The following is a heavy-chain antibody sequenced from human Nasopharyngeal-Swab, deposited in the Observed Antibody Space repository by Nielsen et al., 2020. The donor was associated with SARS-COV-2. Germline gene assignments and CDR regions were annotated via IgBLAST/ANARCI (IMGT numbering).Heavy chain of an antibody. V-gene: IGHV3-7*01. Sequence: GGSLRLSCAASGLTFTNSCMSWVRQAPGKGLEWVANIKQDGSDKYYVDSVKGRFTISRDNAKNSLELQMNSLRVEDTAVYYCGRGGKLGAFDIWGQGTMVTVSS. CDR2: IKQDGSDK. D-gene: IGHD3-16*01. CDR3: GRGGKLGAFDI. CDR1: GLTFTNSC. J-gene: IGHJ3*02.